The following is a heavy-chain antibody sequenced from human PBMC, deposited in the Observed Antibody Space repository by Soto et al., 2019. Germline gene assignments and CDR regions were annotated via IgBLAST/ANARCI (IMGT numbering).Heavy chain of an antibody. CDR2: IIPIFGTA. Sequence: ASVKVSCKASGGTFSSYAISWVRQAPGQGLEWMGGIIPIFGTANYAQKFQGRVTITADESTSTAYMELSSLRSEDTAVYYCARSMIVVVIGAFDIWGQRTMVTVSS. CDR1: GGTFSSYA. CDR3: ARSMIVVVIGAFDI. V-gene: IGHV1-69*13. J-gene: IGHJ3*02. D-gene: IGHD3-22*01.